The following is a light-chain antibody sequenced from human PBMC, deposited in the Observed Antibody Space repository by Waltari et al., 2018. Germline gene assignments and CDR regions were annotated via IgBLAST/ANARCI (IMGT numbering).Light chain of an antibody. Sequence: ETVVTQSPATLSVSPGERATLSCKTSQTIRRSLAWYQQKPGQAPRLVIYGAAIRATGIPARFSGSGSETEFALTISGLQSEDFAVYYCQQYNNWPPGTFGQGTKVEI. J-gene: IGKJ1*01. CDR1: QTIRRS. CDR2: GAA. V-gene: IGKV3-15*01. CDR3: QQYNNWPPGT.